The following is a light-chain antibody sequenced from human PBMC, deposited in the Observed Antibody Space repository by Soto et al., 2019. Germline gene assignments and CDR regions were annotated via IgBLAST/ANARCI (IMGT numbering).Light chain of an antibody. CDR3: QQRSNWPLT. J-gene: IGKJ3*01. V-gene: IGKV3-11*01. CDR2: DAS. CDR1: QSVSSY. Sequence: IVLTQSPAPLSLSPGERATLSCRASQSVSSYLAWYQQKPGQAPRLLIYDASNRATGIPARFSGSGSGTDFTLTISSLEPEDFAVYYCQQRSNWPLTFGPGTKVDI.